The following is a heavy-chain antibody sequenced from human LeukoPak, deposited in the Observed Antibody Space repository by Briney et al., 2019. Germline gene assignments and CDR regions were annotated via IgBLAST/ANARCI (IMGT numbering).Heavy chain of an antibody. J-gene: IGHJ6*03. CDR1: GYSISSGSY. V-gene: IGHV4-38-2*02. CDR3: ARESYTNRGYYYYYMDV. CDR2: MYHSGST. Sequence: SETLSLTCTVSGYSISSGSYWGWIRQPPGKGLEWIGSMYHSGSTYYNPSLKSRVTISVDTSKNQFSLKLSSVTAADTAVYYCARESYTNRGYYYYYMDVWGKGTTVTVSS. D-gene: IGHD4-11*01.